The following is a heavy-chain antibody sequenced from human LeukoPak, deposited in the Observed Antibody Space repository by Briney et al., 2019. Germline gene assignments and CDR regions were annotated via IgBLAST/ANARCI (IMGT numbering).Heavy chain of an antibody. J-gene: IGHJ4*02. V-gene: IGHV1-18*01. Sequence: ASVKASCKASGYTFSSYGISWVRQAPGQGLEWMGWISAYNGNTNYAQKFQGRVTMSTDTSTSTAYMELRSLRSDDTAVYYCARVAYSSSPFDYWGQGTLVTVSS. D-gene: IGHD3-22*01. CDR2: ISAYNGNT. CDR3: ARVAYSSSPFDY. CDR1: GYTFSSYG.